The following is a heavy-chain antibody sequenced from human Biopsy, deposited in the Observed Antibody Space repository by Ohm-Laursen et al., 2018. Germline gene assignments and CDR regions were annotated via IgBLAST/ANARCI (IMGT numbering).Heavy chain of an antibody. J-gene: IGHJ4*02. CDR3: ALQSVAQMKNFDY. CDR2: ISPKSGDT. Sequence: GASVKVSCKASGYSFTSYYIHWVRQAPGQGLEWMGWISPKSGDTNYAHKFQGNITMTRDTSMSTAHMEMSRLRSDDTAVYYCALQSVAQMKNFDYWGQGTLVTVSS. V-gene: IGHV1-2*02. CDR1: GYSFTSYY. D-gene: IGHD6-19*01.